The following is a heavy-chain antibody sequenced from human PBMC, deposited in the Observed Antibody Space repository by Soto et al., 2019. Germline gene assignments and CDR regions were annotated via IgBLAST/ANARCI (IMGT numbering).Heavy chain of an antibody. V-gene: IGHV3-33*01. CDR2: IWYDGSNK. Sequence: PGGSLRLSCAASGFTFSSYGMHWVRQAPGKGLEWVAVIWYDGSNKYYADSVKGRFTISRDNSKNTLYLQMNSLRAEDTAVYYCARDSYFSSTSCFIGPGYYYYYGMDVWGQGTAVTVSS. J-gene: IGHJ6*02. CDR3: ARDSYFSSTSCFIGPGYYYYYGMDV. CDR1: GFTFSSYG. D-gene: IGHD2-2*01.